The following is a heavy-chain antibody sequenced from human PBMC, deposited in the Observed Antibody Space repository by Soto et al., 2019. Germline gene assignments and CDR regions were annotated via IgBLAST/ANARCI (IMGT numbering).Heavy chain of an antibody. D-gene: IGHD3-22*01. J-gene: IGHJ4*02. CDR2: IYYSGST. CDR1: GGSISSGGYY. V-gene: IGHV4-31*03. CDR3: ASTYYNDSSGPFDY. Sequence: TSETLSLTCTVSGGSISSGGYYWSWIRQHPGKGLEWIGYIYYSGSTYYTPSLESRVTISVDASKNQFSLKLSSVTAADTAVYYCASTYYNDSSGPFDYWGQGTLVTVSS.